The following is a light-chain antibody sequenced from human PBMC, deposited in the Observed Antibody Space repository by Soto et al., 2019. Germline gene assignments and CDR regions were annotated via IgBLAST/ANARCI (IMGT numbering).Light chain of an antibody. CDR1: QSVSSY. Sequence: EIVLTQSPAPLSLSPGERATLSCRSSQSVSSYLAWYQQKPGQAPRLLIYDASNRATGIPARFSGSGSGTDFTLTISSLEPEDFAVYYCQQRSNWPQITLGQGTRLEIK. CDR2: DAS. CDR3: QQRSNWPQIT. V-gene: IGKV3-11*01. J-gene: IGKJ5*01.